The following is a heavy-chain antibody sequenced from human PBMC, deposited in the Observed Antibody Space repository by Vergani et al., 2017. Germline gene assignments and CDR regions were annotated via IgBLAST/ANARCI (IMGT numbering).Heavy chain of an antibody. Sequence: EVQLVESGGGLVQPGRSLRLSCAASGFILDDYAMHWARQAPGKGLEWVSGISRNRGSIGYADSVKGRFTISRDSAKNSLYLQMNSLRAEDTAVYYCAKSGYSSSWYPIDYWGQGTLVTVSS. V-gene: IGHV3-9*01. CDR3: AKSGYSSSWYPIDY. J-gene: IGHJ4*02. CDR2: ISRNRGSI. CDR1: GFILDDYA. D-gene: IGHD6-13*01.